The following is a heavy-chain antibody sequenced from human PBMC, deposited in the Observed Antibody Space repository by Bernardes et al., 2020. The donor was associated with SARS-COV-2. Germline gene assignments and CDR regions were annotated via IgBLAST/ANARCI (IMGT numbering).Heavy chain of an antibody. CDR1: GFTFSSYS. CDR2: ISSSSRYI. D-gene: IGHD2-8*01. J-gene: IGHJ4*02. CDR3: ARVPQYCTNGICSDY. Sequence: GGSLRLSCAASGFTFSSYSMNWVRQAPGKGLEWVSSISSSSRYIYYVDSVKGRFTISRDNAKNSLYLQMHSLRAEDTAVYYCARVPQYCTNGICSDYWGQGTLVTVTS. V-gene: IGHV3-21*01.